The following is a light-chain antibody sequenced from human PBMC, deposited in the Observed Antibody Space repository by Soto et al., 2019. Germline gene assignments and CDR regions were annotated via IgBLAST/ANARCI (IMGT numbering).Light chain of an antibody. Sequence: QSVLTQPRSASGTPGQRVTISCSGSSSNIGSNYVYWYQHLTGTAPKLLIYRNNQRPSGVPDRFSGSKSGTSASLAISGLRSEDEADYYCATWDDSLSNYVLGTGTKVTVL. CDR3: ATWDDSLSNYV. CDR1: SSNIGSNY. CDR2: RNN. J-gene: IGLJ1*01. V-gene: IGLV1-47*01.